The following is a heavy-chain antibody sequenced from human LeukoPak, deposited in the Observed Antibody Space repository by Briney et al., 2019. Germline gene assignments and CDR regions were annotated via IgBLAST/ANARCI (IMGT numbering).Heavy chain of an antibody. V-gene: IGHV4-39*07. CDR3: AETQFLAPFDY. D-gene: IGHD2/OR15-2a*01. J-gene: IGHJ4*02. CDR1: GASISSDTYY. Sequence: SETLSLTCSVSGASISSDTYYWGWIRQPPGKGLEWIGNVDYIGVTYSNPSLQSRVVISVDTSKNQFSLKLTSVTAADTAVYYCAETQFLAPFDYWGQGVLVIVSS. CDR2: VDYIGVT.